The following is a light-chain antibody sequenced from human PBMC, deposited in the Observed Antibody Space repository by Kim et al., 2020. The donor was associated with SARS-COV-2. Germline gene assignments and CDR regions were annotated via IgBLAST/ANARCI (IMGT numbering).Light chain of an antibody. V-gene: IGLV3-21*04. CDR2: YDS. CDR3: QVWDSSSDHRV. J-gene: IGLJ3*02. CDR1: NIGSKS. Sequence: APGKTARITCGGKNIGSKSVNWYQMKPGQAPVLVIYYDSDRPSGIPERFSGSDSGNTATLTISRVEAGDEADYYCQVWDSSSDHRVFGGGTQLTVL.